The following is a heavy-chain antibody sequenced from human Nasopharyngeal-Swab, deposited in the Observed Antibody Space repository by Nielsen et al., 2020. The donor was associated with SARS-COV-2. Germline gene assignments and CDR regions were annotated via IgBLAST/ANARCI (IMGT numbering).Heavy chain of an antibody. CDR3: AGDNYRH. D-gene: IGHD4-11*01. Sequence: GESLKISCAASGFTFSSYWMTWVRQAPGKGPEWVANVKEDGSKRYYGDSVKGRFTISRDNAKNSLYLQMNSLRAEDTALYYCAGDNYRHWGQGTLVTVSS. J-gene: IGHJ4*02. CDR1: GFTFSSYW. V-gene: IGHV3-7*04. CDR2: VKEDGSKR.